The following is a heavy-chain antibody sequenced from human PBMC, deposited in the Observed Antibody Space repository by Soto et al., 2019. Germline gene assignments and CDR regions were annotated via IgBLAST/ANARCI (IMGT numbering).Heavy chain of an antibody. V-gene: IGHV4-59*01. D-gene: IGHD2-21*01. Sequence: PSETLSLTCTVSGGSISHFYWSWIRQSPGKGLEWLGYIYDSGSTSYNPSLRSRVTMSMDTSKTQFSLNLTSVTAADTAVYYCARLGAYDQSLDTWG. J-gene: IGHJ5*01. CDR2: IYDSGST. CDR3: ARLGAYDQSLDT. CDR1: GGSISHFY.